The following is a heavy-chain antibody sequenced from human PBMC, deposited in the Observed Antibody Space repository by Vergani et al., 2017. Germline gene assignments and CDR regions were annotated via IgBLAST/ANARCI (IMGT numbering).Heavy chain of an antibody. Sequence: QVQLVQSGAEVKKPGSSVKVSCKASGGTFSSYAISWVRQAPGQGLEWMGWINPNSGGTNYAQKFQGRVTMTRDTSISTAYMELRSLRSDDTAVYYCARVYSSSRSRDFDYWGQGTLVTVSS. CDR1: GGTFSSYA. D-gene: IGHD6-13*01. J-gene: IGHJ4*02. V-gene: IGHV1-2*02. CDR3: ARVYSSSRSRDFDY. CDR2: INPNSGGT.